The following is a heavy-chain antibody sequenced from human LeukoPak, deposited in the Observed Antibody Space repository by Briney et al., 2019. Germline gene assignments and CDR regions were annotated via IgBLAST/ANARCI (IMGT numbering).Heavy chain of an antibody. CDR3: ARDWAHGSFDY. J-gene: IGHJ4*02. CDR1: GYTFSGYS. CDR2: INPTSGSA. D-gene: IGHD3-10*01. Sequence: ASVKVSCKASGYTFSGYSMHWVRQALGQGPEWMGMINPTSGSATYAQKFQGSVTMTRDTSTSTLYMELSSLRSDDTAVYYCARDWAHGSFDYWGQGTPVIVSS. V-gene: IGHV1-46*01.